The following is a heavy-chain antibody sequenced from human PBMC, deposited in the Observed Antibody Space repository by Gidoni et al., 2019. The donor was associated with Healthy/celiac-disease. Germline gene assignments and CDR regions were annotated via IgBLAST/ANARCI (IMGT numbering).Heavy chain of an antibody. CDR3: ATGKRVYGDFDY. J-gene: IGHJ4*02. D-gene: IGHD3-10*01. V-gene: IGHV3-7*01. Sequence: YGVDSVKGRFTISRDNAKNSLYLQMNSLRAEDTAVYYCATGKRVYGDFDYWGQGTLVTVSS.